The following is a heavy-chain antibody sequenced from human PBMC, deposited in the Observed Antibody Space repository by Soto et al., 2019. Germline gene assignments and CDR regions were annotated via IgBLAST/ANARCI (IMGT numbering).Heavy chain of an antibody. CDR1: GYSFSRHW. V-gene: IGHV5-51*01. CDR2: IHPGDSEA. J-gene: IGHJ5*02. D-gene: IGHD3-22*01. Sequence: PGESLKISCQGSGYSFSRHWIGWVRQIPGKALEWMGFIHPGDSEARYSPSFQGQVTISADKSINTAYLQWSSLKASDTAMYYCARHLGYYGSTGTDWFDPWGQGTLVTVSS. CDR3: ARHLGYYGSTGTDWFDP.